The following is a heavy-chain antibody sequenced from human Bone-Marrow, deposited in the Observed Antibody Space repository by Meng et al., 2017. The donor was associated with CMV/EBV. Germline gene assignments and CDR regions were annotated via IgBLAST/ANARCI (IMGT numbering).Heavy chain of an antibody. CDR1: GGTFSSYA. V-gene: IGHV1-69*05. CDR2: IIPIFGTA. CDR3: ATPLRYCSSTSCYYGMGV. D-gene: IGHD2-2*01. Sequence: SVKVSCKASGGTFSSYAISWVRQAPGQGLEWMGGIIPIFGTANYAQKFQGRVTITTDESTSTAYMELSSLRSEDTAVYYCATPLRYCSSTSCYYGMGVWGQGTTVTVSS. J-gene: IGHJ6*02.